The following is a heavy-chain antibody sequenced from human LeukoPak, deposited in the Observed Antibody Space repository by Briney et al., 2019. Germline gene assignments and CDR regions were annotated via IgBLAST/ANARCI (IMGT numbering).Heavy chain of an antibody. D-gene: IGHD3-10*01. CDR1: GGSISSHY. V-gene: IGHV4-59*11. J-gene: IGHJ4*02. CDR3: ARNPRGDLYFDY. Sequence: PSETLSLTCTVSGGSISSHYWSWIRQPPGKGLEWIGYIYYSGSTNYNPSLKSRVTISVDTSKNQFSLKLSSVTAADTAVYYCARNPRGDLYFDYWGQGTLVTVSS. CDR2: IYYSGST.